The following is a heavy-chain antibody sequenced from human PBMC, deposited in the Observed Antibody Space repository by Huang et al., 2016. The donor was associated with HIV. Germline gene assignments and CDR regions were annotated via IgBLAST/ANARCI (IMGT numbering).Heavy chain of an antibody. CDR1: RFTFSNYA. CDR3: ARDLWLRDLYYYYYMDV. CDR2: ISYDGSNK. J-gene: IGHJ6*03. D-gene: IGHD5-12*01. Sequence: QVQLVESGGGVVQPGRSLRLSCAASRFTFSNYAMHWVRQAPGKGLEWVAVISYDGSNKYYADSGKGRFTISRDNSKNTLYRQMNSLRAEDTAVYYCARDLWLRDLYYYYYMDVWGKGTTVTVSS. V-gene: IGHV3-30-3*01.